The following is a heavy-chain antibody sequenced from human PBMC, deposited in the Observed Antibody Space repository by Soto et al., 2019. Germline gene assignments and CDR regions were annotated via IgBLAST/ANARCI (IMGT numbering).Heavy chain of an antibody. J-gene: IGHJ3*02. V-gene: IGHV4-39*01. D-gene: IGHD3-22*01. Sequence: QLLESGPGLVKPSETLSLTCTVSGGSISSSSYYWGWIRQPPGKGLEWIGSIYYSGSTYYNPSLKSRVTISVDTSKNQFSLKLSSVTAADTAVYYCASAYRKFDGVVVIMSSAFDIWGQGTMVTVSS. CDR1: GGSISSSSYY. CDR3: ASAYRKFDGVVVIMSSAFDI. CDR2: IYYSGST.